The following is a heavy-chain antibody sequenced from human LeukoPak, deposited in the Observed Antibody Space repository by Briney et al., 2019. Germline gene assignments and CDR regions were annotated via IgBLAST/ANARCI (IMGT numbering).Heavy chain of an antibody. V-gene: IGHV4-34*12. CDR1: GASIDDYY. CDR2: ILQSGDT. CDR3: ASLMQGSGSYSNYYYGIDV. J-gene: IGHJ6*04. D-gene: IGHD3-10*01. Sequence: SETLSLTCAIYGASIDDYYWSWIRPSQRKGMEWMGEILQSGDTNYNPSLKSRVTISLDTSKNQFSLKLMSVTAADTAVYYCASLMQGSGSYSNYYYGIDVWGKGTTVIVSS.